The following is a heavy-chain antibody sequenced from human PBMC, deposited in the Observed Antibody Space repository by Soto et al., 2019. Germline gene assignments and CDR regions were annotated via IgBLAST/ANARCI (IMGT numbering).Heavy chain of an antibody. V-gene: IGHV3-66*01. Sequence: EVQLVESGGGLVQPGGSLRLSCAASGFTVSSNYMSWVRQAPGKGLEWVSVIYSGGSTYYADSVKGRFTISRDNSKNTLYLQMNSLRAEDTAVYYCARDSRYSYGMDVWGQGTTVTVSS. CDR2: IYSGGST. CDR3: ARDSRYSYGMDV. J-gene: IGHJ6*02. CDR1: GFTVSSNY.